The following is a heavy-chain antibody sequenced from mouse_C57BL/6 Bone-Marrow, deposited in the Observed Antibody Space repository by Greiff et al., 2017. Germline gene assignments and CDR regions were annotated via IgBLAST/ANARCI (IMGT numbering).Heavy chain of an antibody. Sequence: QVQLKHSGPELVKPGASVKISCKASGYAFSSSWMNWVKQRPGKGLEWIGRIYPGAGDTNYNGKFKGKATLTADKSSSTAYMQLSSLTSEDSAVYFCARGGYDAWFAYWGQGTLVTVSA. CDR1: GYAFSSSW. CDR3: ARGGYDAWFAY. V-gene: IGHV1-82*01. CDR2: IYPGAGDT. J-gene: IGHJ3*01. D-gene: IGHD2-2*01.